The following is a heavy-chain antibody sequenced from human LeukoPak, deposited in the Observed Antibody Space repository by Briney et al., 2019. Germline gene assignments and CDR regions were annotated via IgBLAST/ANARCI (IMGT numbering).Heavy chain of an antibody. CDR3: ARVGVRYFDRRAEVAAVYARPASDAFDI. V-gene: IGHV4-39*07. D-gene: IGHD3-9*01. CDR2: MYYSGNT. Sequence: PSETLSLTCTVSGGSISSSDSYWGWIRQPPGKGLEWIGSMYYSGNTYYNPSLKSRVTISIDTSKNQFSLKLSSVTAADTAVYYCARVGVRYFDRRAEVAAVYARPASDAFDIWGQGTMVTVSS. CDR1: GGSISSSDSY. J-gene: IGHJ3*02.